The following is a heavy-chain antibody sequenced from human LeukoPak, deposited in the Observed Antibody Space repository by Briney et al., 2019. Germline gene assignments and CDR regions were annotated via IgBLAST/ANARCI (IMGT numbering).Heavy chain of an antibody. D-gene: IGHD6-13*01. CDR2: IYYSGST. J-gene: IGHJ4*02. Sequence: PSETLSLTCTVSGGSISSSSYYWGWIRQPPGKGLEWIGSIYYSGSTYYNPSLKSRVTISVDTSKNQFSLRLSSVTAADTAVYYCACPRIAAAGTLGYWGQGTLVTVSS. CDR1: GGSISSSSYY. V-gene: IGHV4-39*07. CDR3: ACPRIAAAGTLGY.